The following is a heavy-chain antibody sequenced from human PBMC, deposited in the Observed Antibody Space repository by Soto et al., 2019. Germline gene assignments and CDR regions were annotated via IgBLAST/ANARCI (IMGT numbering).Heavy chain of an antibody. V-gene: IGHV3-21*01. J-gene: IGHJ6*03. D-gene: IGHD2-15*01. CDR3: AREMVVVVAATPDYYYYYYMDV. CDR2: ISSSSSYI. Sequence: EGSLRLSCAASGFTFSSYSMNWVRQAPGKGLEWVSSISSSSSYIYYADSVKGRFTISRDNAKNSLYLQMNSLRAEDTAVYYCAREMVVVVAATPDYYYYYYMDVWGKGTTVTVSS. CDR1: GFTFSSYS.